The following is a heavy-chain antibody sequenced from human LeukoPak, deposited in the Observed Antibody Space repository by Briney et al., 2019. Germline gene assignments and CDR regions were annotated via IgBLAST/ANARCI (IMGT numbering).Heavy chain of an antibody. CDR1: GFTFSSYG. D-gene: IGHD3-22*01. Sequence: PGGSLRLSCAASGFTFSSYGMHWVRQAPGKGLEWVAFIRYDGSNKYYADSVKGRFTISRDNSKNTLYLQMNSLRAEDTAVYYCATAKYYYDSSGCDYWGQGTLVTVSS. CDR3: ATAKYYYDSSGCDY. V-gene: IGHV3-30*02. J-gene: IGHJ4*02. CDR2: IRYDGSNK.